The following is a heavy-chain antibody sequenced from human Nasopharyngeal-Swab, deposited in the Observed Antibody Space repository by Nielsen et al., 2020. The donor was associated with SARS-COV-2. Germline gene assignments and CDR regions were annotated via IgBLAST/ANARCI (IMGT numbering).Heavy chain of an antibody. CDR3: ARADRITMIVVAIDY. Sequence: GGSLRLSCAASGFTFSSYSMNWVRQAPGKGPEWVSYISSSSSTIYYADSVKGRFTISRDNAKNSLYLQMNSLRAEDTAVYYCARADRITMIVVAIDYWGQGTLVTVSS. J-gene: IGHJ4*02. CDR1: GFTFSSYS. CDR2: ISSSSSTI. D-gene: IGHD3-22*01. V-gene: IGHV3-48*01.